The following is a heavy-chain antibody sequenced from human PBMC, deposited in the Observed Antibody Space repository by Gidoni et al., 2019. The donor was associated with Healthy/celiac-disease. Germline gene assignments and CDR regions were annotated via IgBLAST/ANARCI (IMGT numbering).Heavy chain of an antibody. CDR2: IKQDGSEK. CDR1: GFTFSSSW. CDR3: ARDWGNWNDNSEDYYYYGMDV. D-gene: IGHD1-20*01. J-gene: IGHJ6*02. Sequence: CAASGFTFSSSWMRWVRQAPGKGMEWVANIKQDGSEKYYVYSVKGRFTISRDNAKNSLYLQMNSLRAEDTAVYYCARDWGNWNDNSEDYYYYGMDVWGQGTTVTVSS. V-gene: IGHV3-7*01.